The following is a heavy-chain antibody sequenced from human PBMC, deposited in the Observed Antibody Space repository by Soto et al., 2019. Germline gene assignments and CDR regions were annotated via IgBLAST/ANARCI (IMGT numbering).Heavy chain of an antibody. J-gene: IGHJ4*02. CDR2: ISSSSSTI. CDR1: GFTFSSYS. Sequence: EVQLVESGGGLVQPGGSLRLSCAASGFTFSSYSMNWVHQAPGKGLEWVSYISSSSSTIYYADSVKGRFTISRDNAKNSLYLQMNSLRAEDTAVYYCARSSSWTPFDYWGQGTLVTVSS. V-gene: IGHV3-48*01. CDR3: ARSSSWTPFDY. D-gene: IGHD6-13*01.